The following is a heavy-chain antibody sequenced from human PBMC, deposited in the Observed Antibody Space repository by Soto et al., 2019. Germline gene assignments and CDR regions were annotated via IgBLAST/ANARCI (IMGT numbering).Heavy chain of an antibody. V-gene: IGHV3-21*01. CDR3: ARDDSSGDYGPDYYDGMDV. CDR2: ISSSSSYI. D-gene: IGHD3-22*01. Sequence: EVQLVESGGGLVKPGGSLRLSCAASGFTFSTYSMNWVRQAPGKGLEWVSSISSSSSYIYYADSVKGRFTISRDNAKNSLYLQMNSLRAEDTAVYYCARDDSSGDYGPDYYDGMDVWGQGTTVTVSS. J-gene: IGHJ6*02. CDR1: GFTFSTYS.